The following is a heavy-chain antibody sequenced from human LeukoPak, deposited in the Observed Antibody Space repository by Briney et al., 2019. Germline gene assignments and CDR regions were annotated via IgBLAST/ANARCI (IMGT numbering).Heavy chain of an antibody. D-gene: IGHD2-2*01. CDR1: GGTFISYA. CDR3: ARAQDIVVVPAPCLGAFDI. Sequence: ASVKVSYKASGGTFISYAIRWVRQAPGQGLEWMGGLIPIFGTANYAQKFQGRVTITADKSTSTAYMELSSLRSEDTAVYYCARAQDIVVVPAPCLGAFDIWGQGTMVTVSS. CDR2: LIPIFGTA. J-gene: IGHJ3*02. V-gene: IGHV1-69*06.